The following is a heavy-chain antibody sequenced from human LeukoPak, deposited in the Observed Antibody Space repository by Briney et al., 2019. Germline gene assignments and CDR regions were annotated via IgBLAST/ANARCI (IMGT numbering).Heavy chain of an antibody. J-gene: IGHJ3*02. V-gene: IGHV1-69*13. CDR1: GGTFSSYA. CDR2: IIPIFGTA. CDR3: ARAVGGQDAFDI. Sequence: ASVKVSCKASGGTFSSYAISWVRQAPGQGLEWMGGIIPIFGTANYAQKFQGRVTITADESTSAAYMELSSLRSEDTAMFYCARAVGGQDAFDIWGQGTMVTVSS. D-gene: IGHD3-16*01.